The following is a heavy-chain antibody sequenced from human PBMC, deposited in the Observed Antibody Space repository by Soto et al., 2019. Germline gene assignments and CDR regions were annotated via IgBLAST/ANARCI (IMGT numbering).Heavy chain of an antibody. CDR2: IFYSGST. Sequence: TLSLTCTVSGASISSGGYYWTWIRQHPGKGLEWIGYIFYSGSTYYNPSLKSRVTISADTSKNQFSLKLTSVTAADTAVYYCARDQGISGTTRGTCDYWGQGTMGTVSA. D-gene: IGHD1-20*01. CDR3: ARDQGISGTTRGTCDY. V-gene: IGHV4-31*02. CDR1: GASISSGGYY. J-gene: IGHJ4*02.